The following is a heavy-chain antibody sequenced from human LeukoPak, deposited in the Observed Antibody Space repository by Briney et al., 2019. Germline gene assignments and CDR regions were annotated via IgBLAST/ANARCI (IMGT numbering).Heavy chain of an antibody. Sequence: GGSLRFSCAASGFTFSNYAMSWARQAPGKGLEWVSVISSSGGNTYYADSVKGRFTMSRDNSKNTLDLQMNSLRAEDTAVYYCARAVKVYSPSYGMDVWGQGTTVTVSS. CDR1: GFTFSNYA. V-gene: IGHV3-23*01. CDR3: ARAVKVYSPSYGMDV. J-gene: IGHJ6*02. CDR2: ISSSGGNT. D-gene: IGHD5-18*01.